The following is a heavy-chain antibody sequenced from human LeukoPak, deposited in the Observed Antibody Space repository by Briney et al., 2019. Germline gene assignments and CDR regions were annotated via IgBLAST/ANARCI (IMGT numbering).Heavy chain of an antibody. V-gene: IGHV3-11*06. CDR3: ATDSGSSYGSSNY. CDR1: GFTFSDSY. CDR2: ITSSSDYT. D-gene: IGHD5-18*01. Sequence: KTGGSLRLSCAASGFTFSDSYMSWIRQAPGKELEWVSYITSSSDYTNYVDSVKGRFTISRDNAKNSLYLQMNSLRAEDTAVYYCATDSGSSYGSSNYWGQGTLVTVSS. J-gene: IGHJ4*02.